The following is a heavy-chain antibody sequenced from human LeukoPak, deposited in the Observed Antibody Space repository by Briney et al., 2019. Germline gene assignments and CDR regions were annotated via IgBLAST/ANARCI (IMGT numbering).Heavy chain of an antibody. D-gene: IGHD5-24*01. J-gene: IGHJ4*02. CDR2: INAGNGNT. Sequence: GASVKVSCKASGYTFTGYYMHWVRQAPGQGLEWMGWINAGNGNTKYSQKFQGRVTITRDTSASTAYMELSSLRSEDTAVYYRARTSERERWLQSLDWGQGTLVTVSS. CDR3: ARTSERERWLQSLD. CDR1: GYTFTGYY. V-gene: IGHV1-3*01.